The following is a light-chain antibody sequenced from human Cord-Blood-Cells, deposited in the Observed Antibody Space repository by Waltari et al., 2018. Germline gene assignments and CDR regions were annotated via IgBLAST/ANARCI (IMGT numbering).Light chain of an antibody. CDR2: GAS. J-gene: IGKJ2*03. Sequence: EIVLTQSPGTLSLSPGEGATLSYRASQSVSSSYLAWYQQKPGQAPRLLIYGASSRATGIPDRFSGSGSGTDFTLTISRLEPEDFAVYYCQQYGSSLYSFGQGTKLEIK. V-gene: IGKV3-20*01. CDR1: QSVSSSY. CDR3: QQYGSSLYS.